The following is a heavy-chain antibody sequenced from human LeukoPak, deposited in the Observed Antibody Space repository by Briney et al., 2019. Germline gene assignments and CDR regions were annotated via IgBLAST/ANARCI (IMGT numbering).Heavy chain of an antibody. CDR1: EFTFSSYS. V-gene: IGHV3-21*01. CDR2: ISSSSSYI. J-gene: IGHJ4*02. D-gene: IGHD3-22*01. Sequence: PGGSLRLSCAASEFTFSSYSMNWVRQAPGKGLEWVSSISSSSSYIYYADSVKSRFTISRDNAKNSLYLQMNSLRAEDTAVYYCARGSPKYYDSSGYYYWGQGTLVTVSS. CDR3: ARGSPKYYDSSGYYY.